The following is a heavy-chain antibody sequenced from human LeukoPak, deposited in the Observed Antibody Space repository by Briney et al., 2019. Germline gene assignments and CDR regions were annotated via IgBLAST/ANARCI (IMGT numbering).Heavy chain of an antibody. CDR2: GNPNSGGT. V-gene: IGHV1-2*02. D-gene: IGHD3-22*01. CDR3: ARDTDDYYDSSGYYPFGY. CDR1: GYTFTGYY. Sequence: ASVKVSCKASGYTFTGYYMHWVRQAPGQGLEWMGWGNPNSGGTNYAQKFQGRVTMTRDTSISTAYMELSRLRSDDTAVYYCARDTDDYYDSSGYYPFGYWGQGTLVTVSS. J-gene: IGHJ4*02.